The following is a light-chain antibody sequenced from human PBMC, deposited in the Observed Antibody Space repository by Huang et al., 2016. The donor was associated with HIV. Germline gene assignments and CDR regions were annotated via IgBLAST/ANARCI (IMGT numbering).Light chain of an antibody. J-gene: IGKJ3*01. CDR3: QQYNDFRST. V-gene: IGKV3-15*01. Sequence: ETVMTQSPVTLSVSPGDRASLSCRSSQIVSSHLAWYQPKPGQAPRRLIYAASTRATGCPARVSGSGAGKEFTLTISTLQSEDSAVYYCQQYNDFRSTFGPGTRVEIK. CDR1: QIVSSH. CDR2: AAS.